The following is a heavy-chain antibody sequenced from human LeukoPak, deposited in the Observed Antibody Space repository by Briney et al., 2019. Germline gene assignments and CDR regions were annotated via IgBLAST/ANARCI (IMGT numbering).Heavy chain of an antibody. D-gene: IGHD3-10*01. CDR1: GFTFDDYA. V-gene: IGHV3-9*01. CDR3: ARRRDYGSPGFDY. Sequence: GGSLRLSCAASGFTFDDYAMHWVRQAPGKGLERVSGISWNSGSIGYADSVKGRFTISRDNAKNSLYLQMNSLRAEDTALYYCARRRDYGSPGFDYWGQGTLVTVSS. CDR2: ISWNSGSI. J-gene: IGHJ4*02.